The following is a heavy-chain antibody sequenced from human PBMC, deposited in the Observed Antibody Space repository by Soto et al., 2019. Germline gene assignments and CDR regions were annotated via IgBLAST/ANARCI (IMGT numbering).Heavy chain of an antibody. D-gene: IGHD3-22*01. CDR3: ARGWGYESSEYYYAY. Sequence: GASVKVSCKASGGTFSRYAISWVRQAPGQGLEWMGGTIPMFGTANYAQKFQGRVTITADESTSTAYMELSSLRSEDTASYYCARGWGYESSEYYYAYWGQGTPVTVSS. V-gene: IGHV1-69*13. CDR1: GGTFSRYA. CDR2: TIPMFGTA. J-gene: IGHJ4*02.